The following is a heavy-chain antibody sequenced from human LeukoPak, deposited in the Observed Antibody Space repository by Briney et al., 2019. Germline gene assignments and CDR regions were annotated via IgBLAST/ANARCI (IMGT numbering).Heavy chain of an antibody. Sequence: PGGSLTLSCAVSGFTFISYEMNCVRHSPGKGRVWVSYISSSGSNIYYANSVKSRSTISRDNAKNSVYLQMNSLRAEDKAVYYCVRERGLLFDYWGQGTLVTVSS. J-gene: IGHJ4*02. CDR3: VRERGLLFDY. D-gene: IGHD3-10*01. V-gene: IGHV3-48*03. CDR1: GFTFISYE. CDR2: ISSSGSNI.